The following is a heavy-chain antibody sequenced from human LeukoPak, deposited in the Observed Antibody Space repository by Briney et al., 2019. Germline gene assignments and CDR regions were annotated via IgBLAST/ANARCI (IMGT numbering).Heavy chain of an antibody. Sequence: ASVKVSCKASGYTFTSYDINWVRQAPGQGLEWMGWISAYNGNTNYAQKLQGRVTMTRDTSTSTVYMELSSLRSEDTAVYYCARDRVAVAGPFDYWGQGTLVTVSS. CDR1: GYTFTSYD. V-gene: IGHV1-18*01. CDR3: ARDRVAVAGPFDY. D-gene: IGHD6-19*01. J-gene: IGHJ4*02. CDR2: ISAYNGNT.